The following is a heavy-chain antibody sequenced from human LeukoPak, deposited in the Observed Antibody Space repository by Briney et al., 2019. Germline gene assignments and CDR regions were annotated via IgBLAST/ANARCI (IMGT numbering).Heavy chain of an antibody. D-gene: IGHD3-22*01. CDR2: ISGSGGST. V-gene: IGHV3-23*01. Sequence: PGGSLRLSCAASGFTFSSYAMSWVRQAPGKGLEWVSAISGSGGSTYYADSVKGRFTISRDNAKNSLYLQMNSLRAEDTAVYYCARDIGYYYDSSGYLFDYWGQGTLVTVSS. J-gene: IGHJ4*02. CDR1: GFTFSSYA. CDR3: ARDIGYYYDSSGYLFDY.